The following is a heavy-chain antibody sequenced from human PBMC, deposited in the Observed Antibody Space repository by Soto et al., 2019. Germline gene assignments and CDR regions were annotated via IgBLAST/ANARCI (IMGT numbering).Heavy chain of an antibody. CDR3: ARDFGQKYYDFWSGPRPNYYYYYMDV. J-gene: IGHJ6*03. D-gene: IGHD3-3*01. Sequence: GGSLRLSCAASGFTFSSYWMHWVRQAPGKGLVWVSRINSDGSSTSYADSVKGRFTISRDNAKNTLYLQMNSLRAEDTAVYYCARDFGQKYYDFWSGPRPNYYYYYMDVWGKGTTVTVSS. CDR2: INSDGSST. CDR1: GFTFSSYW. V-gene: IGHV3-74*01.